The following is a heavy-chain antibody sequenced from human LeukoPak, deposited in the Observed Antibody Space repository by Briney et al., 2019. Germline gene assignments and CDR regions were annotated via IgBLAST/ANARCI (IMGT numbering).Heavy chain of an antibody. V-gene: IGHV3-30*01. J-gene: IGHJ3*02. Sequence: GRSLRLSCAASGFTFSTYAMHWVRQAPGKGLEWVAVISYDGSDKYYADSVKGRFTISRDNSKNTLDLQMNSLRAEDTAVYYCARGFVCSSTSCRWGEAFDIWGQGTMVTVSS. CDR3: ARGFVCSSTSCRWGEAFDI. D-gene: IGHD2-2*01. CDR1: GFTFSTYA. CDR2: ISYDGSDK.